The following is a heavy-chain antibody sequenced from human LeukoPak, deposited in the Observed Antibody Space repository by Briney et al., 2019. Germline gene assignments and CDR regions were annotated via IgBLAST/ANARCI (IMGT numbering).Heavy chain of an antibody. Sequence: PGGSLRLSCAASGFTISSTYMSWVRQAPGKGLEWVSVVYSGGDTYYTDSVKGRFTISRDLSKNTVYLQMNSLRAEDTAVYYCARAIDIYGSGSYHDWGQGTLVTVSS. CDR2: VYSGGDT. CDR3: ARAIDIYGSGSYHD. V-gene: IGHV3-53*01. CDR1: GFTISSTY. D-gene: IGHD3-10*01. J-gene: IGHJ4*02.